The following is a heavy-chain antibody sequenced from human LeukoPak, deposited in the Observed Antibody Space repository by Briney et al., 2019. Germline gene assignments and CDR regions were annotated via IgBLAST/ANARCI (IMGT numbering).Heavy chain of an antibody. CDR1: GGSISSYY. CDR2: IYYSGST. Sequence: SETLSLTCTVSGGSISSYYWSWIRQPPGKGLEWIGNIYYSGSTNYNPSLKSRLSISLDMSKNQFSLKLSSVTAADTAVYYCARGGSYFGYWGQGTLVTVSS. J-gene: IGHJ4*02. CDR3: ARGGSYFGY. D-gene: IGHD1-26*01. V-gene: IGHV4-59*01.